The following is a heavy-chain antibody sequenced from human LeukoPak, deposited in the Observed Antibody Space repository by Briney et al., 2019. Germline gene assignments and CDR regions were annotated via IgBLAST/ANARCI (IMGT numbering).Heavy chain of an antibody. CDR1: GYSFSSYS. CDR3: ARAANYDSTGYLQWPFDI. CDR2: IDPSDSYT. D-gene: IGHD3-22*01. V-gene: IGHV5-10-1*01. Sequence: PGKPRQFSGMGSGYSFSSYSITGAGQMPGKGLDGMERIDPSDSYTNYSPSFQGHGTISTDKSIRTAYLQWSSLKASDTAMYYCARAANYDSTGYLQWPFDIWGQGTMVTVSS. J-gene: IGHJ3*02.